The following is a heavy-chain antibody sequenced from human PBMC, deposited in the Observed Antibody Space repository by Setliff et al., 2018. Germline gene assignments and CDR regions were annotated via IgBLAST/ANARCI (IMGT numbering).Heavy chain of an antibody. CDR3: AKVDSLWDSEYYFDY. CDR2: ISSSSSYI. J-gene: IGHJ4*02. V-gene: IGHV3-21*01. D-gene: IGHD3-16*01. Sequence: GGSLRLSCAASGFTFSSYSMNWVRQAPGKGLEWVSSISSSSSYIYYADSVKGRFTISRDNAKNSLYLQMNSLRAEDTAVYYCAKVDSLWDSEYYFDYWGQGTLVTVSS. CDR1: GFTFSSYS.